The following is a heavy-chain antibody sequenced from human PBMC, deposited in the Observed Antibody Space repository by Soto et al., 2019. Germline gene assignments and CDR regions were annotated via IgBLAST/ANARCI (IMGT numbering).Heavy chain of an antibody. V-gene: IGHV1-2*06. CDR2: VHPDSGGT. D-gene: IGHD3-22*01. J-gene: IGHJ4*02. CDR3: ARGAKGFFPVSGIYFYFDH. Sequence: ASVKVSCKTSGYIFTDHLIHWVRQSPGQGLQWVGRVHPDSGGTNVAQAFQDRVTMTADTSITTAYMDLARLRPDDTAIFYCARGAKGFFPVSGIYFYFDHWGQGTPVT. CDR1: GYIFTDHL.